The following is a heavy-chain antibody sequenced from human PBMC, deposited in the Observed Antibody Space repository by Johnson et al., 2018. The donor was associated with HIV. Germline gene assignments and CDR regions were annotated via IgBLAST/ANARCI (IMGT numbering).Heavy chain of an antibody. CDR2: ISYDGSSK. D-gene: IGHD5-24*01. J-gene: IGHJ3*02. Sequence: QMLLVESGGGVVRPGGSLRLSCAASGFTFDDYGMSWVRQAPGKGLEWVAVISYDGSSKYYAESLKGRISISRDNSMNTLYLQMNSLRAEDTDVYYCVVDGYKGSFNAFDIWGQGTMVTVSS. CDR3: VVDGYKGSFNAFDI. V-gene: IGHV3-30*03. CDR1: GFTFDDYG.